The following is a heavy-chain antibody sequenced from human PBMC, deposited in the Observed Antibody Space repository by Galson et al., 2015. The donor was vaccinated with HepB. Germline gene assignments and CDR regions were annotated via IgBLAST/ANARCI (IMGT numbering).Heavy chain of an antibody. Sequence: SLRLSCAASGFTFSSYGMHWVRQAPGKGLEWVAVIWYDGSNKYYADSVKGRFTISRDNSKNTLYLQMNSLRAEDTAVYYCARAIAAADESDFDYWGQGTLVTVSS. J-gene: IGHJ4*02. D-gene: IGHD6-13*01. CDR3: ARAIAAADESDFDY. V-gene: IGHV3-33*08. CDR2: IWYDGSNK. CDR1: GFTFSSYG.